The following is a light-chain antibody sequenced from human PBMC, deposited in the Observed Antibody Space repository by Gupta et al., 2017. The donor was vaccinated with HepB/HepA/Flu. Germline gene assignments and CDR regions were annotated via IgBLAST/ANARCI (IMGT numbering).Light chain of an antibody. CDR1: QNINTY. Sequence: DIQMTQSPSSLSASVGDRVTITCRASQNINTYLNWFQQKPGKAPKLLIYAASSVQSGLPSRFTGSGSGTDFSLTISRLQPEDFAIYYCQQSDSAPSNFGPGT. CDR3: QQSDSAPSN. J-gene: IGKJ2*01. V-gene: IGKV1-39*01. CDR2: AAS.